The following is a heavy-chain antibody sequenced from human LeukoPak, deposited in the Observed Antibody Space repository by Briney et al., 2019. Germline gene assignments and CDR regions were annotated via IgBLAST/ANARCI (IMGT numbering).Heavy chain of an antibody. CDR1: GAPTSSYY. CDR2: FYHRGET. Sequence: SETLSLTCNVSGAPTSSYYWRWIRQAPGKGLEWIGYFYHRGETKYNPSLLSRVTISVDTSKTLFSLRLTSVTAADTAVYYCVTSFTYATGWPFEYWGRGTLLTVSS. V-gene: IGHV4-59*01. D-gene: IGHD2-2*01. CDR3: VTSFTYATGWPFEY. J-gene: IGHJ4*02.